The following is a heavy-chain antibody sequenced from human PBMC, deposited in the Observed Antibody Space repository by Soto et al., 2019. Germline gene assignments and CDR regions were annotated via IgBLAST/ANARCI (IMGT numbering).Heavy chain of an antibody. CDR3: ARDNDFWSGYPTSYYYSGMDV. D-gene: IGHD3-3*01. J-gene: IGHJ6*02. V-gene: IGHV3-7*01. CDR2: IKQDGSEK. CDR1: GFIVSSHW. Sequence: GGSLRLSCAGSGFIVSSHWMSWVRQAPGKRLEWVANIKQDGSEKHYVDSVKGRFTISRDNAKNSLYLQMNSLRADDTAVYYCARDNDFWSGYPTSYYYSGMDVWGQGTTVTVSS.